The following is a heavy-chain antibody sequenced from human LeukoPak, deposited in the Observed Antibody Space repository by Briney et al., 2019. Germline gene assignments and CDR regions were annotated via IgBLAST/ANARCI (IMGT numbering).Heavy chain of an antibody. V-gene: IGHV4-39*01. Sequence: SETLSLTCTVSGGSISSYYWSWIRQPPGKGLEWIGSIYYSGSTYYNPSLKGRVTISVDTSKNQFSLKLSSVTAADTAVYYCARQAVDTAMVTDYWGQGTLVTVSS. CDR2: IYYSGST. CDR1: GGSISSYY. D-gene: IGHD5-18*01. J-gene: IGHJ4*02. CDR3: ARQAVDTAMVTDY.